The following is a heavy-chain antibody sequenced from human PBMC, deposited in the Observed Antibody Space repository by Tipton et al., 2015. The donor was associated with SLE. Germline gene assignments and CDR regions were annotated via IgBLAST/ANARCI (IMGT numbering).Heavy chain of an antibody. CDR1: GDSISSGGYS. V-gene: IGHV4-30-2*01. D-gene: IGHD2-8*01. Sequence: LRLSCTVSGDSISSGGYSWSWIRQPPGKDLEWIGYIYPSGTTFYNPSLESRVTISLDRSKNQFSLNLSSVTAADTAVYYCARLRIVYGFHGLDYWGQGALVTVSS. J-gene: IGHJ4*02. CDR3: ARLRIVYGFHGLDY. CDR2: IYPSGTT.